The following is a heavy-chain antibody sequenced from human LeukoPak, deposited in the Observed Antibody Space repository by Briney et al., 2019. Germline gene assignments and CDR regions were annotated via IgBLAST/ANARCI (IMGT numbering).Heavy chain of an antibody. CDR2: ISDSGGST. CDR1: GFTFSNYA. V-gene: IGHV3-23*01. Sequence: GGSLRLSCAASGFTFSNYAMSWVRQAPGKGLEWVSTISDSGGSTYYADSVKGRFTISRDNSKNTLYLQMNSLRAEDTAVYYCVKVAPSDYYDTTGYWGDHWGQGTLVTVSS. CDR3: VKVAPSDYYDTTGYWGDH. J-gene: IGHJ4*02. D-gene: IGHD3-22*01.